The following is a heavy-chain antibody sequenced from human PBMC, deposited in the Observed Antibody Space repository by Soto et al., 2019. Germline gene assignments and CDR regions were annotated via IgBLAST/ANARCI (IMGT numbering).Heavy chain of an antibody. CDR1: GFTFSSYW. J-gene: IGHJ6*02. D-gene: IGHD5-12*01. CDR2: IKADGTEK. CDR3: ATAVRGYSANGDL. V-gene: IGHV3-7*03. Sequence: VQLVESGGDLVQPGGSLRLSCVGSGFTFSSYWLGWVRQTPGKGLEWVATIKADGTEKYYVDSVKGRFTFSRDNAKTSLYLEMNSLRAEDAAVYYCATAVRGYSANGDLCGQGTTVTVSS.